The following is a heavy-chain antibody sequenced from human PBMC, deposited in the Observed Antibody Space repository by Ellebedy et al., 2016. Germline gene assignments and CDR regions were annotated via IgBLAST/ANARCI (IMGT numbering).Heavy chain of an antibody. CDR1: GGIFSGTS. CDR2: INQDGSEK. Sequence: GESLKISXAASGGIFSGTSMNWVRQAPGKGLEWVANINQDGSEKHYVDSVKGRFTISRENAKNSLFLQMNNLRSEDTAAYHYASAIDYWGQGTLVTVSS. CDR3: ASAIDY. V-gene: IGHV3-7*01. J-gene: IGHJ4*02.